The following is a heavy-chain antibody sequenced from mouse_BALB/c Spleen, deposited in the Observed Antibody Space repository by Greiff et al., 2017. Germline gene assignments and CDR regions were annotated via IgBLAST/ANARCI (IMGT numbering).Heavy chain of an antibody. CDR1: GFNIKDYY. J-gene: IGHJ3*01. V-gene: IGHV14-1*02. D-gene: IGHD2-1*01. Sequence: VTLKESGAELVRPGALVKLSCKASGFNIKDYYMHWVKQRPEQGLEWIGWIDPENGNTIYDPKFQGKASITADTSSNTAYLQLSSLTSEDTAVYYCARRGNYVWFAYWGQGTLVTVSA. CDR3: ARRGNYVWFAY. CDR2: IDPENGNT.